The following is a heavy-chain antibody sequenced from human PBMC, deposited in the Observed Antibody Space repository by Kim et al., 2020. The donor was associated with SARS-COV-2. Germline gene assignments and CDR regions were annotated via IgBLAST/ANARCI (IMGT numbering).Heavy chain of an antibody. CDR3: ASEGYSSEFDY. CDR2: ST. J-gene: IGHJ4*02. Sequence: STHYGDSVKGRFTTSRHNSKHTQYLQMNSLRAEDTAVYYCASEGYSSEFDYWGQGTLVTVSS. D-gene: IGHD3-16*02. V-gene: IGHV3-53*04.